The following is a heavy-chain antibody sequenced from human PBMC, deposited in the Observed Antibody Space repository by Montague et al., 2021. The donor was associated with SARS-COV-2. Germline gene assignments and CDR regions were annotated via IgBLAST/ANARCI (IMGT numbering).Heavy chain of an antibody. V-gene: IGHV2-70*11. CDR2: IDWDDDK. D-gene: IGHD3-10*01. Sequence: PALVKPTQTLTLTCTFSGFSLSTSGMCVSWIRQPPGKALEWLARIDWDDDKYYSTSLKTRLTISKDTSKNQVVLTMTNMDPVDTARYYCARTAGTDYTGYYYYAMDVWGQGTTVTVSS. J-gene: IGHJ6*02. CDR1: GFSLSTSGMC. CDR3: ARTAGTDYTGYYYYAMDV.